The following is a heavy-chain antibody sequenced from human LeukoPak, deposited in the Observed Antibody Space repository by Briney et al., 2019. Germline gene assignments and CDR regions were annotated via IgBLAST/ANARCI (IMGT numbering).Heavy chain of an antibody. D-gene: IGHD3-22*01. CDR3: AKSVVVATTRLGPFDT. CDR1: GGSISSYY. V-gene: IGHV4-59*08. Sequence: SETLSLTCSVSGGSISSYYWSWIRQPPGKGLEWIGYIHYSGSANYNPSLKSRVTIPVDTSKNQFSLKLSSVTAADMAVYYCAKSVVVATTRLGPFDTWGQGTMVTVSS. J-gene: IGHJ3*02. CDR2: IHYSGSA.